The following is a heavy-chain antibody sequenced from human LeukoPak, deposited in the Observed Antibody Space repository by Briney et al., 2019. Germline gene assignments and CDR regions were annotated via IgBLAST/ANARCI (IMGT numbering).Heavy chain of an antibody. J-gene: IGHJ1*01. CDR3: ARDLRAKY. D-gene: IGHD4/OR15-4a*01. Sequence: SETLLLTCNGTGASLLKYYWSWIRQAPWKGLEWIGYVHHSGRTNSNPSLGSRVTMSVDTSTSQLSLNLTSVTTADTAVYFCARDLRAKYWGQGTLVFVSS. V-gene: IGHV4-59*01. CDR1: GASLLKYY. CDR2: VHHSGRT.